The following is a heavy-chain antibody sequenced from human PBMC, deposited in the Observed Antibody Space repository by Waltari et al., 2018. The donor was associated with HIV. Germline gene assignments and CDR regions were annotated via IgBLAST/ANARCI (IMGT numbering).Heavy chain of an antibody. J-gene: IGHJ6*02. Sequence: QVQLQQSGPGLVKPTQTLSRTCAISGHGVSRNSAACNWIRQSASRCLEWLGRTYYRSKWYNDYAVSVKRRITINPDTSKNQFSLQLNSVTPEDTAVYYCARGYSGYHYYYYGMDVWGQGTTVTVSS. CDR3: ARGYSGYHYYYYGMDV. CDR1: GHGVSRNSAA. V-gene: IGHV6-1*01. D-gene: IGHD5-12*01. CDR2: TYYRSKWYN.